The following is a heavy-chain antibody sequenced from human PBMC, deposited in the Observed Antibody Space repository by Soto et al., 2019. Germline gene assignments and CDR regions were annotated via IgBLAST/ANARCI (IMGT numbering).Heavy chain of an antibody. D-gene: IGHD2-2*01. J-gene: IGHJ6*02. CDR3: VVPAAMSYYYGMDV. V-gene: IGHV4-34*01. CDR1: GGSFSGYY. CDR2: INHSGST. Sequence: QVQLQQWGAGLLKPSETLSLTCAVYGGSFSGYYWSWIRQPPGKGLEWIGEINHSGSTNYNPSLKSRVTISVDTSKNQFSLKLSSVTAADTAVYYCVVPAAMSYYYGMDVWGQGTTVTVSS.